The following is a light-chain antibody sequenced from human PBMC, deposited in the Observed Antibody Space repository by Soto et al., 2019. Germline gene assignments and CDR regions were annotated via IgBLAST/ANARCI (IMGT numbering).Light chain of an antibody. CDR1: NNDIGRFDF. CDR3: ASFTLYNNQV. V-gene: IGLV2-14*01. CDR2: EVR. J-gene: IGLJ2*01. Sequence: QSALTQPASVSGSPGQSISISCTGTNNDIGRFDFVSWYQQYPGKSPKLILYEVRARPSGISSRFSGSKSANTASLTISGLQAEDEADYYCASFTLYNNQVFGGGTKLTVL.